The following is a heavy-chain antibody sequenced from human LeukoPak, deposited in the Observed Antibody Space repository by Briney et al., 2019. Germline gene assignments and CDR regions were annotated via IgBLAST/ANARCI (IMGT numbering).Heavy chain of an antibody. D-gene: IGHD1-26*01. Sequence: SETLSLTCTVSGGSISSSSYYWGWIRQPPGKGLEWIGSIYYSGSTYYNPSLKSRVTISVDTSKNQFSLKLSSVTAADTAVYYCARASQWELPHPLDYWGQGTLVTVSS. V-gene: IGHV4-39*01. CDR1: GGSISSSSYY. CDR3: ARASQWELPHPLDY. J-gene: IGHJ4*02. CDR2: IYYSGST.